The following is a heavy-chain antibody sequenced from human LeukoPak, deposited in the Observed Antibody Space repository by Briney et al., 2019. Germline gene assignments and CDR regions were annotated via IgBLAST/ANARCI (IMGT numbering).Heavy chain of an antibody. J-gene: IGHJ4*02. Sequence: KPSETLSLTCTVSGGSISSSSYYWGWIRQPPGKGLEWIGSTYYSGSTYYNPSLKSRVTISVDTSKNQFSLKLSSVTAADTAVYYCARGLAPLLIAVAGTPRRGGRNFDYWGQGTLVTVSS. D-gene: IGHD6-19*01. CDR2: TYYSGST. CDR1: GGSISSSSYY. V-gene: IGHV4-39*07. CDR3: ARGLAPLLIAVAGTPRRGGRNFDY.